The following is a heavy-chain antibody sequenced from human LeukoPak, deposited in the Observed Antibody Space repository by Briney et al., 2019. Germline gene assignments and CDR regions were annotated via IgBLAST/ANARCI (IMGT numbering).Heavy chain of an antibody. D-gene: IGHD2-2*01. V-gene: IGHV4-34*01. CDR3: AMGVVPVAIAPSGWFDP. J-gene: IGHJ5*02. Sequence: PSETLSLTCAVYGGSFSGYYWSWIRQPPGKGLEWIGEINHSGSTNYNPSLKSRVTISVDTSKNQFSLKLSSVTAADTAAYYCAMGVVPVAIAPSGWFDPWGQGTLVTVSS. CDR1: GGSFSGYY. CDR2: INHSGST.